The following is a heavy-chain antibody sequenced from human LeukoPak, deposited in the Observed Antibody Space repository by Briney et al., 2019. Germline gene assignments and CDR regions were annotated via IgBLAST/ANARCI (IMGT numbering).Heavy chain of an antibody. CDR2: ISSSSDYI. V-gene: IGHV3-21*01. J-gene: IGHJ4*02. CDR1: GFTFSSYS. D-gene: IGHD2-2*01. CDR3: ARADQGPLDY. Sequence: GGSLRLSCAASGFTFSSYSLNWVRQAPGKGLEWVSSISSSSDYIYYADSVKGRFTISRDNARNTVYLHMNSLRAEDTAVFYCARADQGPLDYWGQGTLVTVSS.